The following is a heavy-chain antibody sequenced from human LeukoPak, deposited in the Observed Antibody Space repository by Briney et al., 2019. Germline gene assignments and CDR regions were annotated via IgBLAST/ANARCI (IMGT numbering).Heavy chain of an antibody. V-gene: IGHV3-7*01. CDR3: ARPPYYDFWSGYLGNGMDV. CDR2: IKQDGSEK. D-gene: IGHD3-3*01. J-gene: IGHJ6*02. CDR1: GFTFSSYW. Sequence: GGSLRLSCAASGFTFSSYWMSWVRQAPGKGLEWVANIKQDGSEKYYVDSVKGRFTIPRDNAKNSLYLQMNSLRAEDTAVYYCARPPYYDFWSGYLGNGMDVWGQGTTVTVSS.